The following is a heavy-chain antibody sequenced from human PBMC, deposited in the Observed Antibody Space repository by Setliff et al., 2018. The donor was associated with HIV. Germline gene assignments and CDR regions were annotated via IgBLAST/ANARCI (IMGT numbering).Heavy chain of an antibody. J-gene: IGHJ6*03. CDR2: IYYSGST. V-gene: IGHV4-31*03. CDR3: ARGMIWGAYYYYMDV. Sequence: LSLTCTVSGGSISSGGYCWSWIRQHPGKGLEWIGYIYYSGSTYYNPSLKSRVTISVDSSKNQFSLHLSSVTAADTAVYYCARGMIWGAYYYYMDVWGTGTTVTVS. CDR1: GGSISSGGYC. D-gene: IGHD3-16*01.